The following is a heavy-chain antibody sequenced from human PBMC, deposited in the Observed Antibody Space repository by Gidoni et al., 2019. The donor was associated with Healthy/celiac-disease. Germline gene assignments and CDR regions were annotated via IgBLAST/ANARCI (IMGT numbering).Heavy chain of an antibody. J-gene: IGHJ5*02. Sequence: QVQLQQWGAGLLKPSETLSLTCAVYGGSFSGYYWRWIRQPPGKGLGWIGEINHSGSTNYNPSLKSRVTISVDTSKNQFSLKLSSVTAADTAVYYCARGEKDEWYGNWFDPWGQGTLVTVSS. D-gene: IGHD3-3*01. V-gene: IGHV4-34*01. CDR1: GGSFSGYY. CDR3: ARGEKDEWYGNWFDP. CDR2: INHSGST.